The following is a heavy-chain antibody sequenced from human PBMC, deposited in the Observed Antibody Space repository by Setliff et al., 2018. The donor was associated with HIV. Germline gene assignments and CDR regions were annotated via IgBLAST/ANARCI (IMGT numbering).Heavy chain of an antibody. V-gene: IGHV4-34*01. CDR2: INHSGTT. J-gene: IGHJ3*01. CDR3: ARQELDIVVVAAASRSAFDL. Sequence: SETLSLTCAVYGGSFTGYYWTWIRQPPGKGLEWIGEINHSGTTNHNPSLKSRVIISVDMSKNQFSLKVNSVTAADTAVYYCARQELDIVVVAAASRSAFDLWGQGTMVTVSS. CDR1: GGSFTGYY. D-gene: IGHD2-15*01.